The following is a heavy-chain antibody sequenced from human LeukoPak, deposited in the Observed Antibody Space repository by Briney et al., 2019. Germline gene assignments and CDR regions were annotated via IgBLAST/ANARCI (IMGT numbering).Heavy chain of an antibody. D-gene: IGHD6-6*01. J-gene: IGHJ3*02. CDR3: ARQGHVEALGEEDDAFDI. Sequence: SETLSLTCAVYGGSFSDYYWSWIRQPPGKGLEWIGEINHSGSTNYNPSLKSRVTISVDTSKNQFSLKLSSVTAADTAVYYCARQGHVEALGEEDDAFDIWGQGTMVTVSS. V-gene: IGHV4-34*01. CDR2: INHSGST. CDR1: GGSFSDYY.